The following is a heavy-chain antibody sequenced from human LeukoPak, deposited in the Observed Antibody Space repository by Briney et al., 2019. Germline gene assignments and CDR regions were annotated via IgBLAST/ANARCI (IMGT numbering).Heavy chain of an antibody. CDR2: ISSGSNYI. CDR1: GFSFSTYS. CDR3: ARVRNYGDYLYYFDY. D-gene: IGHD4-17*01. J-gene: IGHJ4*02. Sequence: GGSLRLSCAASGFSFSTYSMSWVRQAPGKGLEWVSSISSGSNYIYYADSVKGRFTISRDNAKNSLYLQMNSLRADDTAVYYCARVRNYGDYLYYFDYWGQGTLVTVSS. V-gene: IGHV3-21*01.